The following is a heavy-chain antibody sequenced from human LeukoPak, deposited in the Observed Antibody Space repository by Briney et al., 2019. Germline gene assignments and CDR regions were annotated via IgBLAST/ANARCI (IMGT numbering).Heavy chain of an antibody. CDR1: GFTFSDYY. V-gene: IGHV3-11*04. CDR2: ISSSGSTI. J-gene: IGHJ4*02. Sequence: GGSLRLSCAASGFTFSDYYMSWIRQAPGKGLEWVSYISSSGSTIYYADSVKGRFTISRDNAKNSLYLQMNSLRAEDTAVYYCARDRIMAGYCSGGSCYWGLSWGQGTLVTVSS. CDR3: ARDRIMAGYCSGGSCYWGLS. D-gene: IGHD2-15*01.